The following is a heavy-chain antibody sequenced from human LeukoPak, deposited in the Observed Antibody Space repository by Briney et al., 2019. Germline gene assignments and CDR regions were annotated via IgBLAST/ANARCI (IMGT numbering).Heavy chain of an antibody. CDR1: GFTFSDYW. V-gene: IGHV3-7*01. Sequence: GGSLRLSCAASGFTFSDYWMTWVRQAPGKGLEWVANIKQDGSEGYYVDSVKGRFTISRDNSKNTLYLQMNSLRAEDTAVYYCAKDRTTIFGDLFWGQGALVTVSS. CDR3: AKDRTTIFGDLF. D-gene: IGHD3-3*01. CDR2: IKQDGSEG. J-gene: IGHJ4*02.